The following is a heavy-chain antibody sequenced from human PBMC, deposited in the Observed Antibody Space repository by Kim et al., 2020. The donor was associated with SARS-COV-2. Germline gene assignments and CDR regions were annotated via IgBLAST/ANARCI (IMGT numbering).Heavy chain of an antibody. V-gene: IGHV3-23*01. CDR3: AALESSSWYDGGNY. J-gene: IGHJ4*02. D-gene: IGHD6-13*01. CDR2: ISGSGGST. CDR1: GFTFSSYA. Sequence: GGSLRLSCAASGFTFSSYAMSWVRQAPGKGLEWVSAISGSGGSTYYADSVKGRFTIPRDNSKNTLYLQMNSLRAEDTAVYYCAALESSSWYDGGNYWGQGTLVTVSS.